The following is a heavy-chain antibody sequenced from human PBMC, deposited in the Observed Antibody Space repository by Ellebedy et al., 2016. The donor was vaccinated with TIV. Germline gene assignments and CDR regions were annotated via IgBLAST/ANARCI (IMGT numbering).Heavy chain of an antibody. CDR1: DFTFSDYY. Sequence: GESLKISCAASDFTFSDYYMSWVRQAPGKGLEWVSSITESGGNTYYADSVKGRFTISRDNSKDTLFLQMNSLRAEDTAIYFCARDPVGVGPAFDVWGQGTMVTVSS. D-gene: IGHD4-23*01. V-gene: IGHV3-23*01. J-gene: IGHJ3*01. CDR3: ARDPVGVGPAFDV. CDR2: ITESGGNT.